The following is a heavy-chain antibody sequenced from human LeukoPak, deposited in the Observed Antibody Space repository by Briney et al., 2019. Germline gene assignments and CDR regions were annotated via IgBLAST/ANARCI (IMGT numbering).Heavy chain of an antibody. V-gene: IGHV3-9*01. CDR3: AKAGGYYYDSSGYGFDY. D-gene: IGHD3-22*01. J-gene: IGHJ4*02. Sequence: PGGSLRLSCAASGFTFDDYAMHWVRQAPGKGLEWDSGSSWNSGSIVYADSVKGRFTISRDNAKNSLYPQMNRLRAEDTALYYCAKAGGYYYDSSGYGFDYWGQGTLVTDSS. CDR2: SSWNSGSI. CDR1: GFTFDDYA.